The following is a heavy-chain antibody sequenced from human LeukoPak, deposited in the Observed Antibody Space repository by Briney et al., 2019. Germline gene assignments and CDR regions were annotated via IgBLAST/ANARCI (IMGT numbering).Heavy chain of an antibody. CDR1: GFTFRDFA. V-gene: IGHV3-49*03. Sequence: GRSLRLSCTSSGFTFRDFALSWFRQAPGKGLGWIGFIRSSIYGGTPKSAASVKGRFIFSRDDSKSVAYLRMNSLKTEDTAVYYCSREWGNGNDLRPDYWGQGTLVTVSS. CDR3: SREWGNGNDLRPDY. CDR2: IRSSIYGGTP. D-gene: IGHD1-1*01. J-gene: IGHJ4*02.